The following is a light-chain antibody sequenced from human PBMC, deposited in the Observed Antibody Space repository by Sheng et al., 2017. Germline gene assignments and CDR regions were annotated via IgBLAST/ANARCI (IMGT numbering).Light chain of an antibody. Sequence: EFVLTQSPASLSLSPGERVTLSCEGQSECWHLLSLVSTETWPGSQAPHLWCIQQGHWHPSQVQCQWSGTDFTLTISSLEPEDFAFYYCQQRNYWPFTFGGGTKVEVK. CDR3: QQRNYWPFT. CDR1: ECWHL. CDR2: CI. J-gene: IGKJ4*01. V-gene: IGKV3-11*01.